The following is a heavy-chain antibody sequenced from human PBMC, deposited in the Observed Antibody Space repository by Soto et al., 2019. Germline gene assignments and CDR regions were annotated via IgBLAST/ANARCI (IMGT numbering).Heavy chain of an antibody. V-gene: IGHV2-5*02. CDR2: IFWDDDK. CDR1: GFSVTSDGVG. Sequence: SGPTLVNPKQTLALTCTFSGFSVTSDGVGVGWIRQPPGKALEWLAVIFWDDDKRYSQSLESRLSIARDTSKDQVFLTMTNMESVDTATYYCALLNDGDYTFWGQGTRVTVSS. J-gene: IGHJ4*02. CDR3: ALLNDGDYTF. D-gene: IGHD4-17*01.